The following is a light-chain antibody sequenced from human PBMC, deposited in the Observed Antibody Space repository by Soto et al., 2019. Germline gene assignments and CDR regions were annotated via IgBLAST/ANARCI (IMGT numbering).Light chain of an antibody. CDR2: ANT. J-gene: IGLJ1*01. V-gene: IGLV1-40*01. Sequence: QSVLTQPPSLSGAPGQRVTISCTGSSSNIGAGFDVHWYQQVPGTAPRLLINANTNRPSGVPGRFSGSKSGTSASLAITGLQPEDEADYFCQSYDSRLSEYVFGSGTKVTVL. CDR1: SSNIGAGFD. CDR3: QSYDSRLSEYV.